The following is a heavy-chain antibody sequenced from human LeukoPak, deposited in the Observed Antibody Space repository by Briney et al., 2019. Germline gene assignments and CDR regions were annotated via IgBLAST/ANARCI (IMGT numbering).Heavy chain of an antibody. CDR3: ARGGLTIAEATTSWYLDY. CDR1: GFTFSTYG. D-gene: IGHD1-26*01. J-gene: IGHJ4*02. CDR2: TRDDGSNK. V-gene: IGHV3-33*01. Sequence: GGSLRLSWAAAGFTFSTYGMHWVRQAQGKGLEGVALTRDDGSNKNYADSVKGRFTISRDNSKNTLYLQMNSLRGEDTAVYFCARGGLTIAEATTSWYLDYWGRGTLVTVSS.